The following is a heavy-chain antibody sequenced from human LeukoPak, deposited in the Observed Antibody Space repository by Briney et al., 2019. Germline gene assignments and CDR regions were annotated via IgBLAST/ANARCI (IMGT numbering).Heavy chain of an antibody. CDR2: ISYDGSNK. CDR1: GLTFSSYA. V-gene: IGHV3-30-3*01. J-gene: IGHJ4*02. D-gene: IGHD3-22*01. Sequence: GGSLRLSCAASGLTFSSYAMHWVRQAPGKGLEWVAVISYDGSNKYYADSVKGRFTISRDNSKNTLYLQMNSLGAEDTAVYYCARDFDSSGLGYNYWGQGTLVTVSS. CDR3: ARDFDSSGLGYNY.